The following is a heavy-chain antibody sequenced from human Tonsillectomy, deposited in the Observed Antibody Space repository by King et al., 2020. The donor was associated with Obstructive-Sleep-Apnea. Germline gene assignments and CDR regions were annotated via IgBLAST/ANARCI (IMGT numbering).Heavy chain of an antibody. J-gene: IGHJ4*02. CDR3: AHRREDYGSGSPYYFDY. Sequence: ITLKESGPTLVKPTQTLTLTCTFSGFSLSTSGVGVGWIRQPPGKALEWLALIYWNDDKRYSPSLKSRLTITKDTSKNQVVLTMTNMDPVDTATYYCAHRREDYGSGSPYYFDYWGQGTLVTVSS. D-gene: IGHD3-10*01. CDR1: GFSLSTSGVG. CDR2: IYWNDDK. V-gene: IGHV2-5*01.